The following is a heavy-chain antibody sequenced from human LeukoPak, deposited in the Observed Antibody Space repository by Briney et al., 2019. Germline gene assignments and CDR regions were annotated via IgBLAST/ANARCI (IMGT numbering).Heavy chain of an antibody. J-gene: IGHJ3*02. CDR1: GFTFSSYW. CDR3: ARDWGYSAFDI. CDR2: IKQDESEK. V-gene: IGHV3-7*01. D-gene: IGHD2-15*01. Sequence: GGSLRLSCAASGFTFSSYWMYWVRQAPGKGLEWVASIKQDESEKYYGDSVKGRFAVSRDNAKNSLFLQMNSLRAEDTVVYYCARDWGYSAFDIWGQGTMVTVSS.